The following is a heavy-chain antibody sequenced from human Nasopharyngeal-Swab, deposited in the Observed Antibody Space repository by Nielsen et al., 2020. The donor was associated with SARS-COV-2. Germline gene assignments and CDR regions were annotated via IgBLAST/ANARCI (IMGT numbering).Heavy chain of an antibody. CDR1: GGTLHGFH. D-gene: IGHD2-15*01. CDR3: ARGQDAYYYLDV. Sequence: SETLSLTCVVFGGTLHGFHCKWIRPPPGKGLEWIGEINDRGSGTYNPSLRSRVTISAGTSNIQFSLKLNSVTAPDTAVYYCARGQDAYYYLDVWGEETTVTVSS. CDR2: INDRGSG. J-gene: IGHJ6*03. V-gene: IGHV4-34*01.